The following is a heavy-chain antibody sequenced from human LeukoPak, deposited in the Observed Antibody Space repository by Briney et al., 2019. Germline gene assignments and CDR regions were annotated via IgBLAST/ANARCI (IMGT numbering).Heavy chain of an antibody. J-gene: IGHJ6*03. V-gene: IGHV4-61*02. D-gene: IGHD6-19*01. Sequence: PSETLSLTCTVSGDSITNDNWWSWVRQPAGKGLEWIGRIYTSGSTNYNPSLKSRVTISVDTSKDQFSLKLSSVTAADTAVYYCAREPYSSGWYQPDYYYYMDVWGKGTTVTISS. CDR2: IYTSGST. CDR3: AREPYSSGWYQPDYYYYMDV. CDR1: GDSITNDN.